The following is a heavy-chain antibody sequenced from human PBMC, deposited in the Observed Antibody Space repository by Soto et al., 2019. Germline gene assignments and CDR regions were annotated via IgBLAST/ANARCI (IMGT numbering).Heavy chain of an antibody. D-gene: IGHD2-2*01. V-gene: IGHV1-46*01. Sequence: ASVNVSCKASGYTFTSYYMHWVRQAPGQGLEWMGIINPSGGSTSYAQKFQGRVTMTRDTSTSTVYMELSSLRSEDTAVYYCARELLALGYCISTSCYGYYGMDVWGQGTTVTVSS. CDR2: INPSGGST. J-gene: IGHJ6*02. CDR3: ARELLALGYCISTSCYGYYGMDV. CDR1: GYTFTSYY.